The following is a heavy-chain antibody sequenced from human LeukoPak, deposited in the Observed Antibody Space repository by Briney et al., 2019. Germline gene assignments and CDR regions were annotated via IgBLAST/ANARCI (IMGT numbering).Heavy chain of an antibody. CDR1: GFTFSSYG. D-gene: IGHD4-17*01. Sequence: PGGSLRLSCAASGFTFSSYGMNWVRQAPGKGLEWVSYISTSSRTIYYADSVRGRFTISRDNAQNSLYLQMNSLRAEDTAVYFCARDLYGDYALDYWGQGTLVTVSS. V-gene: IGHV3-48*01. J-gene: IGHJ4*02. CDR3: ARDLYGDYALDY. CDR2: ISTSSRTI.